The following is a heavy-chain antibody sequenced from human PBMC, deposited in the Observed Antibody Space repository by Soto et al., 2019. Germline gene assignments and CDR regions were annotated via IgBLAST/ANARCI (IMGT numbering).Heavy chain of an antibody. CDR3: ARVPSTRSLRAFDI. V-gene: IGHV1-69*02. CDR1: GGTFSSYT. J-gene: IGHJ3*02. Sequence: QVQLVQSGAEVKKPGSSVKVSCKASGGTFSSYTISWVRQAPGQGLEWMGRIIPILGIANYAQKFQGRVTITADKSTSTAYMELSSLRSEDTAVYYCARVPSTRSLRAFDIWGQGTMVTVSP. CDR2: IIPILGIA.